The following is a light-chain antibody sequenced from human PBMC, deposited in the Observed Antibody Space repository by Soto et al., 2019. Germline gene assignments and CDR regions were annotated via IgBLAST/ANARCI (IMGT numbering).Light chain of an antibody. J-gene: IGKJ1*01. CDR2: SAS. CDR1: QSVSSD. CDR3: QQYNNWPRT. V-gene: IGKV3-15*01. Sequence: IVTTDSPAALRDSPGERSTLCSRASQSVSSDLAWYHQKPGQAPRLLIYSASSRATGIPARFSGSGSGTEFTLTINSLQSEDFVVYYCQQYNNWPRTFGQGTKVDIK.